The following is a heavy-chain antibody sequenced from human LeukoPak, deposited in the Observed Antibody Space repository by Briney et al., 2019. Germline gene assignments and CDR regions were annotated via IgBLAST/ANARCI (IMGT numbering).Heavy chain of an antibody. CDR1: GFTFSAHW. D-gene: IGHD5-18*01. CDR3: AKGLQLWAPIDY. CDR2: TNNDGSVT. V-gene: IGHV3-74*03. J-gene: IGHJ4*02. Sequence: GGSLRLSCVASGFTFSAHWVHWVRQAPGKGLVWVSRTNNDGSVTTYAGSVKGRFTISRDNSKNTLYLQMNSLRGEDTAVYYCAKGLQLWAPIDYWGQGTLVTVSS.